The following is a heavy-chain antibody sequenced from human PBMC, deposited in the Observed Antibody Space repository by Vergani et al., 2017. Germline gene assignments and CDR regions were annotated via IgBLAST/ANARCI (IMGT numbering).Heavy chain of an antibody. CDR3: ARDLGNSRQLYFEEAFGWFDP. D-gene: IGHD6-6*01. CDR1: GFTFSSYA. CDR2: ISYDGSNK. V-gene: IGHV3-30-3*01. J-gene: IGHJ5*02. Sequence: QVQLVESGGGVVQPGRSLRLSCAASGFTFSSYAMHWVRQAPGKGLEWVAVISYDGSNKYYADSVKGRFTISRDNSKNTLYLQMNSLRAEDTAVYYCARDLGNSRQLYFEEAFGWFDPWGQGTLVTVSS.